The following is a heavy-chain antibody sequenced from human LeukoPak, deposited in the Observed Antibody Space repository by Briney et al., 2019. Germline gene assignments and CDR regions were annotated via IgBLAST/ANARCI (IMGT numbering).Heavy chain of an antibody. J-gene: IGHJ6*03. CDR1: GGSFSGYY. CDR3: ARAGGVRFLEIESYYYYYMDV. Sequence: SETLSLTCAVYGGSFSGYYWSWIRQPPGKGLEWIGEINHSGSTNYNPSLKSRVTISVDTSKNQFSLKLSSVTAADTAVYYCARAGGVRFLEIESYYYYYMDVWGKGTTVTVSS. V-gene: IGHV4-34*01. D-gene: IGHD3-3*01. CDR2: INHSGST.